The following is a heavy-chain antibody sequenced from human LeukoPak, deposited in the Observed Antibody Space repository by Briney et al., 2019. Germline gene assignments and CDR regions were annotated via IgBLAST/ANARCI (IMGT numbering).Heavy chain of an antibody. J-gene: IGHJ4*02. CDR1: GLTFRDYW. D-gene: IGHD2-2*01. V-gene: IGHV3-7*02. Sequence: GSLRLSWEVSGLTFRDYWIGWGRQAPGKGLEWVANINPAGSDTYYVDSVKGRFTISRDNAKKSTFLQMNNLRVEDTALYFCFRWGVAADMQDWGQGTLVSVSS. CDR2: INPAGSDT. CDR3: FRWGVAADMQD.